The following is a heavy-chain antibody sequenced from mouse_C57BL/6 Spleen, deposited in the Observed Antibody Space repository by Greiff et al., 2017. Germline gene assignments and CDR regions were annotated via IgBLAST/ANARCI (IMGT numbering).Heavy chain of an antibody. V-gene: IGHV6-3*01. J-gene: IGHJ3*01. D-gene: IGHD1-1*02. Sequence: EVQRVESGGGLVQPGGSMKLSCVASGFTFSNYWMNWVRQSPEKGLEWVAQIRLKSDNYATHYAESVKGRFTISRDESKSSVYLQMNNLRAEDTGIYYCTHRVAWFAYWGQGALVTVSA. CDR1: GFTFSNYW. CDR3: THRVAWFAY. CDR2: IRLKSDNYAT.